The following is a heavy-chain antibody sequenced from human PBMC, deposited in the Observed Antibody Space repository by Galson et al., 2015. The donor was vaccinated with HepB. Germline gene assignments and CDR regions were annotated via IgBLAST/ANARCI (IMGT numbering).Heavy chain of an antibody. Sequence: QSGAEVKKPGESLKISCKGSGYSFTSYWIGWVRQMPGKGLEWMGIIYPGDSDTRFSPSFQGQVTISADKSISTAYLQWSSLKASDTAMYYCARHLRFGESHDYYYYYGMDVWGQGTTVTVSS. J-gene: IGHJ6*02. V-gene: IGHV5-51*01. D-gene: IGHD3-10*01. CDR2: IYPGDSDT. CDR3: ARHLRFGESHDYYYYYGMDV. CDR1: GYSFTSYW.